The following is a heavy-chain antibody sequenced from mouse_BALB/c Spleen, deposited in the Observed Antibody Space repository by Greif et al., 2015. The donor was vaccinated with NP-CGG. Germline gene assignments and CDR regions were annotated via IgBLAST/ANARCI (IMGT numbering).Heavy chain of an antibody. CDR3: ARGGYFDY. CDR1: GFTFSDYY. Sequence: VQLKESGGGLVKPGGSLKLSCAASGFTFSDYYMYWVRQTPEKRLEWVATISDGGSYTYYPDSVKGRFTISRDNAKNNLYLQMSSLKSEDTAMYYCARGGYFDYRGQGTTLTVSS. J-gene: IGHJ2*01. V-gene: IGHV5-4*02. CDR2: ISDGGSYT.